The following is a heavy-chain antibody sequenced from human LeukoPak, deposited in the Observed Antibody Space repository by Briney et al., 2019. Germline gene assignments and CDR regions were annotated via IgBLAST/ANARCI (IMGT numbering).Heavy chain of an antibody. Sequence: SETLSLTCTVSGGSISSYYWSWIRQPPGKGLEWIGYIYYSGSTNYNPSLKSRVTISVDTSKNQFSLKLSSVTAADTAVYYCARQLQWLGTYYFDYWGQGTLVTVSS. D-gene: IGHD6-19*01. J-gene: IGHJ4*02. V-gene: IGHV4-59*01. CDR2: IYYSGST. CDR3: ARQLQWLGTYYFDY. CDR1: GGSISSYY.